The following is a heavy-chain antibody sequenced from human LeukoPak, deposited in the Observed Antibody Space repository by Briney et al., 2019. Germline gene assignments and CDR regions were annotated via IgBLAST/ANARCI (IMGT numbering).Heavy chain of an antibody. J-gene: IGHJ6*03. CDR2: IQYDGSNA. D-gene: IGHD2-8*01. Sequence: PGGSLRLSCAASGFIFSSYGMHWVRQAPGKGLEWVAYIQYDGSNAQYADSVKGRFSISRDSSKNILYLQMNSLRAEDTAVYYCAKDRCSNGVGCYYYYMDVWGKGTTVTISS. CDR3: AKDRCSNGVGCYYYYMDV. CDR1: GFIFSSYG. V-gene: IGHV3-30*02.